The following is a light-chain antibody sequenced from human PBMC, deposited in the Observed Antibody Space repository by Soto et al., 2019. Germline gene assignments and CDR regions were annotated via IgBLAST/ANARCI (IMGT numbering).Light chain of an antibody. V-gene: IGLV2-14*03. J-gene: IGLJ2*01. CDR2: DVS. CDR3: SSYTSSSTVV. Sequence: QSALTQPASVSGSPGQSIAISCTGTSSDVGGYNYVSWYQQHPGKAPKLIIYDVSNRPSGVSNRLSGSKSGNTASLTISGLQXXXEAXYYCSSYTSSSTVVFGGGTKLTVL. CDR1: SSDVGGYNY.